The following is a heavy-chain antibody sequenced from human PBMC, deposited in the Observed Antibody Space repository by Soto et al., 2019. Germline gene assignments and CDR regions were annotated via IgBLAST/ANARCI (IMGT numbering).Heavy chain of an antibody. Sequence: HPPGKGLEWIGEINHSGSTNYNPSLKSRVTISVHTSKNQFSLKLSSVTAADTAVYYCARARKGSGSDYYYHYGMDVWGKGTTVTVSS. V-gene: IGHV4-34*01. CDR3: ARARKGSGSDYYYHYGMDV. J-gene: IGHJ6*04. D-gene: IGHD3-3*01. CDR2: INHSGST.